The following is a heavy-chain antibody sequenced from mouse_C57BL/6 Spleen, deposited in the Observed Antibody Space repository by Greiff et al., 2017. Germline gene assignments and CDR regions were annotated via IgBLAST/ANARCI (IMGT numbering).Heavy chain of an antibody. V-gene: IGHV8-12*01. CDR3: ARRYGGDWYFDV. CDR1: GFSLSTSGMG. CDR2: IYWDDDK. Sequence: QVPLQVSGPGILQSSQTLSLTCSFSGFSLSTSGMGVSWLRQPSGKGLEWLAHIYWDDDKRYNPSLKSRLTISKDTSRNQVFLKITSVDTADTATYYCARRYGGDWYFDVWGTGTTVTVAS. J-gene: IGHJ1*03. D-gene: IGHD1-2*01.